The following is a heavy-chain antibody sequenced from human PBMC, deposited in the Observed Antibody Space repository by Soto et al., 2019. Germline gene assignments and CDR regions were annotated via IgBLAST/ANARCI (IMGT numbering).Heavy chain of an antibody. Sequence: QVQLVQSGAEVRKPGSSVKVSCKASGGTFSSYAISWVRQFPGQGLEWMGEIISMFGAAMYAQKFQGRVTITADESASTAYMELSSLRSEDTATYYCARGGKERFRGSGMDVWGQGTTVTVS. V-gene: IGHV1-69*01. CDR3: ARGGKERFRGSGMDV. CDR1: GGTFSSYA. J-gene: IGHJ6*02. D-gene: IGHD1-1*01. CDR2: IISMFGAA.